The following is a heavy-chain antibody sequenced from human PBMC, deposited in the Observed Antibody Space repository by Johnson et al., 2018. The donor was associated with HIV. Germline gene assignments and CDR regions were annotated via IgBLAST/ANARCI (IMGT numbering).Heavy chain of an antibody. J-gene: IGHJ3*01. CDR2: ISYHGSNK. V-gene: IGHV3-30*04. D-gene: IGHD4-17*01. Sequence: QVQLVESRGGVVQPGRSLRLSCAASEFPFSSYAMHWVRQAPGKGLEWVAVISYHGSNKYYADYVKGRFTISRDNAKKSLFLQMNSLRAEDTALYYCARDATPWGGDYFGYAFDLWGQGTMVTVSS. CDR3: ARDATPWGGDYFGYAFDL. CDR1: EFPFSSYA.